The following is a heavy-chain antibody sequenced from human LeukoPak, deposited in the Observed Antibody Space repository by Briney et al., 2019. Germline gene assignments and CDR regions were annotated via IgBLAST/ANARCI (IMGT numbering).Heavy chain of an antibody. D-gene: IGHD6-13*01. V-gene: IGHV4-39*01. CDR2: IYYSGST. CDR1: GGSISSSSYY. Sequence: PSETLSLTCTVSGGSISSSSYYWGWIRQPPGKGLGWIGTIYYSGSTYYNPALNSRVTISVDTSKNLFSLKLTSVTAADTAVYYCARREGIIASADYFDYWGQGTLVTVSS. CDR3: ARREGIIASADYFDY. J-gene: IGHJ4*02.